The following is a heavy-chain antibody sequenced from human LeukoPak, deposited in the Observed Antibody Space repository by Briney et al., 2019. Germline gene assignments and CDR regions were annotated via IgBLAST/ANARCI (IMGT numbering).Heavy chain of an antibody. CDR3: ARDYADYVGYFFFDY. V-gene: IGHV3-23*01. CDR2: ISGGGETT. D-gene: IGHD4-17*01. J-gene: IGHJ4*02. CDR1: GFTFNNYA. Sequence: GGSLRLSCAASGFTFNNYAMNWVRQAPGKGLEWVSSISGGGETTYYADSAKGRFTISRDNSQNTLYLQKNSLRAEDTAVYYCARDYADYVGYFFFDYWGQGTLVTVSS.